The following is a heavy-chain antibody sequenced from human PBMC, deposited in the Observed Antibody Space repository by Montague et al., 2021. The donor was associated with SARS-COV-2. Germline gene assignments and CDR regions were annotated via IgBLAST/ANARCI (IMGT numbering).Heavy chain of an antibody. CDR2: ISSTTISP. D-gene: IGHD1-14*01. V-gene: IGHV3-11*03. Sequence: SLRLSCAASGFTFSDFYMSWIRQAPGKGLECVSSISSTTISPNSSNSVKGRFTYSRDNARNSLYLQMNSLRAEDTAVYYCARGIPPVYWGQGTLVTVSS. CDR3: ARGIPPVY. J-gene: IGHJ4*02. CDR1: GFTFSDFY.